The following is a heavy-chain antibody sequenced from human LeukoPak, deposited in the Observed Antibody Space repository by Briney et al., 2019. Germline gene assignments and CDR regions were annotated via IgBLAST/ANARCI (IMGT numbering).Heavy chain of an antibody. D-gene: IGHD2-2*01. Sequence: GRSLRLSCAASGFTFTRNAMAWVRQAPGKGLEWVPAIDGSGGTTFYADSVKGRVTISRVQSTNTVYLQMNSLRADDTAVYYCAKAHCSSTSCSRADNWGQGTLVTVSS. V-gene: IGHV3-23*01. J-gene: IGHJ4*02. CDR2: IDGSGGTT. CDR3: AKAHCSSTSCSRADN. CDR1: GFTFTRNA.